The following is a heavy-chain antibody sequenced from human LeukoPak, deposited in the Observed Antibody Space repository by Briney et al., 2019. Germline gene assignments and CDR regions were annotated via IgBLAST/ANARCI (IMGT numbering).Heavy chain of an antibody. D-gene: IGHD5-18*01. J-gene: IGHJ6*03. CDR3: ARGKYTAMVYYYYYYMDV. CDR2: INHSGST. V-gene: IGHV4-34*01. Sequence: GSLRLSCAASGFTFSSYAMSWVRQPPGKGLEWIGEINHSGSTNYNPSLKSRVTISVDTSKNQFSLKLSSVTAADTAVYYCARGKYTAMVYYYYYYMDVWGKGTTVTVSS. CDR1: GFTFSSYA.